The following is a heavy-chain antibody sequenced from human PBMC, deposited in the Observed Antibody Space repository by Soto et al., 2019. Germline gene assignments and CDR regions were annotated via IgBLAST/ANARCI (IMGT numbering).Heavy chain of an antibody. D-gene: IGHD2-15*01. J-gene: IGHJ3*02. V-gene: IGHV4-38-2*01. CDR1: CYSIISGNY. CDR2: VYHSGGS. Sequence: SETLSLTCAFSCYSIISGNYWGWIRQPPGKGLEWIGSVYHSGGSYYNPSLKSRVSISLDTSKNLVSLSLTSVTAADTAMYYCARARWYDGFNIWGQGTMVTVSS. CDR3: ARARWYDGFNI.